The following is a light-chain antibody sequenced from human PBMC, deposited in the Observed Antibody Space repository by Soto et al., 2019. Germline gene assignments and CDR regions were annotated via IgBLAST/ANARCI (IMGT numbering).Light chain of an antibody. CDR1: SSDVGGYDY. CDR2: EVS. CDR3: SSYTSSSSQYV. V-gene: IGLV2-14*01. J-gene: IGLJ1*01. Sequence: QSALTQPASVSGSPGQSITISCTGTSSDVGGYDYVSWYQLHPGKAPKLMVFEVSNRPSGVSYRFSGSKSGNTASLTISGLQAEDEADYFCSSYTSSSSQYVFGTGTKLTVL.